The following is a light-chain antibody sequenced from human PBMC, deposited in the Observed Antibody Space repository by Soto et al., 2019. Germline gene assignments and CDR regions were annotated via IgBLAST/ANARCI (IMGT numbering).Light chain of an antibody. J-gene: IGKJ1*01. CDR3: QQYGSPLWT. V-gene: IGKV3-15*01. CDR1: QSVSSN. CDR2: GAS. Sequence: ERVMTQSPATLSVSPGEKVTLSCRASQSVSSNLAWYQQKPGQAPRVLIYGASTRATGIPARFSGSGAGTDFTLTIRRLEPDDFAVYWCQQYGSPLWTFGQGTKVDIK.